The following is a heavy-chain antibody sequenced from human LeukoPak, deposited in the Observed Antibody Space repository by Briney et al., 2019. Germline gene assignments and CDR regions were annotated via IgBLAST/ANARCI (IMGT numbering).Heavy chain of an antibody. J-gene: IGHJ4*02. CDR3: ARIYCGGDCDTAFDY. CDR1: GYTFTGYY. CDR2: INPNSGVT. Sequence: ASVKVSCKASGYTFTGYYMHWVRQAPGQGLEWMGWINPNSGVTNYVQTFQGRVTMTRDTSISTAYMELSRLRSDDTAVYYCARIYCGGDCDTAFDYWGQGTLVTVSS. D-gene: IGHD2-21*02. V-gene: IGHV1-2*02.